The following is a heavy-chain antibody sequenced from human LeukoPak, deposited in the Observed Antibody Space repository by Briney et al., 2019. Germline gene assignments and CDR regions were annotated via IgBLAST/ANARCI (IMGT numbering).Heavy chain of an antibody. J-gene: IGHJ4*02. CDR3: ARGVRYSGYDSFSPVDY. Sequence: SETLSLTCTVSGGSFSSGSYYWSWIRQPPGKGLEWIGYIYYSGSTNYNPSLKSRVTISVDTSKNQFSLKLSSVTAADTAVYYCARGVRYSGYDSFSPVDYWGQGTLVTVSS. CDR1: GGSFSSGSYY. D-gene: IGHD5-12*01. CDR2: IYYSGST. V-gene: IGHV4-61*01.